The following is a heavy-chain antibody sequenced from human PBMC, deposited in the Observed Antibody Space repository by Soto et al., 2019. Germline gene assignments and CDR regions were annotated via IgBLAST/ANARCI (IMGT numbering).Heavy chain of an antibody. J-gene: IGHJ4*02. CDR2: IYYSGST. CDR3: ARHYYGSGSPPLGY. CDR1: GGSISSYY. Sequence: QVQLQESGPGLVKPSETLSLTCTVSGGSISSYYWSWIRQPPGKGLEWIGYIYYSGSTNYNPSLKSRVTISVDTSNNQFSLKLSSVSAADTAVYYCARHYYGSGSPPLGYWGQGTLVTVSS. D-gene: IGHD3-10*01. V-gene: IGHV4-59*01.